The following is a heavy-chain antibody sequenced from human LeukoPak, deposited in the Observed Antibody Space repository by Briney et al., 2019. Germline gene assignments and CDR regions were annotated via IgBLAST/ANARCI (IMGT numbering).Heavy chain of an antibody. V-gene: IGHV3-21*01. D-gene: IGHD3-10*01. J-gene: IGHJ4*02. Sequence: GGSLRLSCAASGFTFSSFSMNWVRQASGKGLEWVSSISSGGDYKHYADSVKGRLTISRDNAKNSLYLQMNSLRAEDTAVYYCARGSDGSGSPYGFHDYWGQGTLVTVSS. CDR1: GFTFSSFS. CDR3: ARGSDGSGSPYGFHDY. CDR2: ISSGGDYK.